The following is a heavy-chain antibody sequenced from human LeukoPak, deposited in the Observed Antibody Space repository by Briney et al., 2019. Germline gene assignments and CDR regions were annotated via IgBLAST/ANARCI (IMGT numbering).Heavy chain of an antibody. D-gene: IGHD3-22*01. V-gene: IGHV3-7*05. CDR1: GFIFNYYL. CDR2: IKRDGSEK. CDR3: ARGTDSSGYPGDY. Sequence: GGSLRLSCGARGFIFNYYLVRWGPQARERVVGRGANIKRDGSEKYYVDAVKGRCTISRDNAKNSLYLQMNSLRAEDTAVYYCARGTDSSGYPGDYWGQGTLVTVSS. J-gene: IGHJ4*02.